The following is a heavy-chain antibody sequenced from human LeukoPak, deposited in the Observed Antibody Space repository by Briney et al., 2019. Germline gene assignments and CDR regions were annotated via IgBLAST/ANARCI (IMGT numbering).Heavy chain of an antibody. V-gene: IGHV4-34*01. CDR2: INHSGST. D-gene: IGHD5-18*01. J-gene: IGHJ4*02. Sequence: SETLSLTRSVSSGSISNVIYYWSWIRQPPGKGLKWIGEINHSGSTNYNPSLKSRVTISVDTSKNQFSLKLSSVTAADTAVYYCAKPADTAMGFDYWGQGTLVTVSS. CDR3: AKPADTAMGFDY. CDR1: SGSISNVIYY.